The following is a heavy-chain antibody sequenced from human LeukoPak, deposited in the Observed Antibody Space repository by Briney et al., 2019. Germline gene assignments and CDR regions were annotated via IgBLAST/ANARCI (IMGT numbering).Heavy chain of an antibody. CDR3: AKKLGSSPGDFFDY. J-gene: IGHJ4*02. Sequence: GGSLRLSCAASGFAFTNYAMSWVRQVPGKGLEWVSDINDNGGSTFYADSVTGRFTISRDNSKNTLYMQMNGLRAGDTAVYYCAKKLGSSPGDFFDYWGQGTLVTVSS. D-gene: IGHD6-6*01. CDR1: GFAFTNYA. V-gene: IGHV3-23*01. CDR2: INDNGGST.